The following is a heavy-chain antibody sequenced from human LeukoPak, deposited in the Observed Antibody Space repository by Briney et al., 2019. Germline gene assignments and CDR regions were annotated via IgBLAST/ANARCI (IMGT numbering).Heavy chain of an antibody. CDR2: ISYDGSNK. D-gene: IGHD1-20*01. Sequence: PGGSLRLSCAASGFTFSSYGMHWVRQAPGKGLEWVAVISYDGSNKYYADSVKGRFTISRDNSKNTLYLQMNSLRAEDTAVYYCAKKLDNWNDIRYYYYGMDVWGQGTTVTVSS. CDR1: GFTFSSYG. V-gene: IGHV3-30*18. J-gene: IGHJ6*02. CDR3: AKKLDNWNDIRYYYYGMDV.